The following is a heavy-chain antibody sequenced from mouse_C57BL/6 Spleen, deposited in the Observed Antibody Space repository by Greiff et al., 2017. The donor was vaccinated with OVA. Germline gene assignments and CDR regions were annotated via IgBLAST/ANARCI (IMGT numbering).Heavy chain of an antibody. CDR3: ARRYGLQGGYYAMDY. Sequence: VQLQQSGPELVKPGASVKISCKASGYAFSSSWMNWVKQRPGKGLEWIGRIYPGDGDTNYNGKFKGKATLTADKSSSTAYMQLSSLTSEDSAVYFCARRYGLQGGYYAMDYWGQGTSVTVSS. CDR2: IYPGDGDT. CDR1: GYAFSSSW. D-gene: IGHD1-1*02. V-gene: IGHV1-82*01. J-gene: IGHJ4*01.